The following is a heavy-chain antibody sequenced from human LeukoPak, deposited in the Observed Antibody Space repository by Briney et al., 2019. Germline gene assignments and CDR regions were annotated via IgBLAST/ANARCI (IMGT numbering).Heavy chain of an antibody. CDR1: GFTFSSYA. CDR2: ISGSGVGT. CDR3: AKSITTDGKGWFDP. V-gene: IGHV3-23*01. J-gene: IGHJ5*02. Sequence: GGSLRLSCAASGFTFSSYAMSWVRQAPGKGLEWVSAISGSGVGTYYADSVKGRFTISTDNSKNTLYLQMNSLRAEDTAVYYCAKSITTDGKGWFDPWGQGTLVTVSS. D-gene: IGHD6-13*01.